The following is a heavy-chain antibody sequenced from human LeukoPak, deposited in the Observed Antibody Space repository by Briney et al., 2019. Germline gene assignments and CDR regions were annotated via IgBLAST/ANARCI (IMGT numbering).Heavy chain of an antibody. V-gene: IGHV1-2*02. D-gene: IGHD3-22*01. Sequence: ASVKVSCKASGYTFTGYYMHWVRQAPGQGLEWMGWINPNSSGTHYAQKFQGRVTMTRDTSISTAYMELSRLRSDDTAVYYCARDTDNYYDRDDAFDIWGQGTMVTVSS. CDR3: ARDTDNYYDRDDAFDI. J-gene: IGHJ3*02. CDR2: INPNSSGT. CDR1: GYTFTGYY.